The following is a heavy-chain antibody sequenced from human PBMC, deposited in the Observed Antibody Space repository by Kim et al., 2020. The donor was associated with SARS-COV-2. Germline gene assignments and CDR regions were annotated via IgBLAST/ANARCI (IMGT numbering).Heavy chain of an antibody. CDR2: IYYSGST. V-gene: IGHV4-31*03. D-gene: IGHD3-9*01. CDR1: GGSISSGGYY. CDR3: AREGDRMDYDILTAPKRGGYV. Sequence: SETLSLTCTVSGGSISSGGYYWSWIRQHPGKGLEWIGYIYYSGSTYYNPSLKSRVTISVDTSKNQFSLKLSSVTAADTAVYYCAREGDRMDYDILTAPKRGGYVWGKGTTVTVSS. J-gene: IGHJ6*04.